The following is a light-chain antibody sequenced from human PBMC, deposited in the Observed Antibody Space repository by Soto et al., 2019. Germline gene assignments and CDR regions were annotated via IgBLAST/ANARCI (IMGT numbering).Light chain of an antibody. V-gene: IGLV2-14*03. CDR2: DVN. CDR3: TSNTPSSTYV. CDR1: SSDVGGYNF. J-gene: IGLJ1*01. Sequence: QSALTQPASVSGSPGQSITISCTGTSSDVGGYNFVSWYQHHPGKAPKLIIYDVNNRPSGVSSRFSGSKSGNTASLTISGHQAEDDADYYCTSNTPSSTYVFGTGTKVTVL.